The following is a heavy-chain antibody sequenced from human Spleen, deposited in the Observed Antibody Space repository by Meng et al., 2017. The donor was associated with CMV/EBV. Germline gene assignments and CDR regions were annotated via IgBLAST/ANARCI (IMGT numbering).Heavy chain of an antibody. J-gene: IGHJ4*02. V-gene: IGHV1-69*01. CDR1: GGTFSSYG. CDR2: IIPLFGTA. CDR3: ARSKGVLSEGYFDY. Sequence: QLVQSGAEVKKPGSSVNVSCKASGGTFSSYGVSWVRQASGQGLEWVGGIIPLFGTANYAQKFQGRVTIIADEYTNTAYMELRSLRSEDTAVYYCARSKGVLSEGYFDYWGQGTLVTVSS. D-gene: IGHD2-8*01.